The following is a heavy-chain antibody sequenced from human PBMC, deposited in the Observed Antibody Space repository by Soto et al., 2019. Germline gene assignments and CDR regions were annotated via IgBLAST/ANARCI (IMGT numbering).Heavy chain of an antibody. J-gene: IGHJ4*02. D-gene: IGHD3-16*01. CDR2: LLRPGRST. CDR1: GFMFSDYA. CDR3: AKDAIANDGIWLMDS. Sequence: GGSLRLSCAASGFMFSDYAMTWARQAPGKELEWVSGLLRPGRSTYYADSVKGRFTISGDTSANTVYLQMDSLRAEDTAVYYCAKDAIANDGIWLMDSWGKGTVVTV. V-gene: IGHV3-23*01.